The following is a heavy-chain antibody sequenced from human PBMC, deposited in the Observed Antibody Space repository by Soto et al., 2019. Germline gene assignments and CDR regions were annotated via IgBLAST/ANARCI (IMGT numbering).Heavy chain of an antibody. V-gene: IGHV1-18*01. CDR3: AREVPGYSYGFIYYYYGMDV. Sequence: ASVKVSWKASGYAFTSSASSWVRQAPGQGLEWMGWISPYNGNTLFAQNFQGRVTMAPDTSTNTAYMELRSLISDDTAVYYCAREVPGYSYGFIYYYYGMDVWGQGTTVTVYS. D-gene: IGHD5-18*01. CDR2: ISPYNGNT. J-gene: IGHJ6*02. CDR1: GYAFTSSA.